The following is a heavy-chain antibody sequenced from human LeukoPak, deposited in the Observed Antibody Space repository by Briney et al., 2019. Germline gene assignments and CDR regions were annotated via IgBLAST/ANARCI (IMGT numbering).Heavy chain of an antibody. CDR1: GGSISRYY. CDR3: ARRTGTAGATISGYYYYGMDV. V-gene: IGHV4-59*08. J-gene: IGHJ6*02. CDR2: IYYSGST. D-gene: IGHD5-12*01. Sequence: AETLSLTCTVSGGSISRYYWRWIREPPGKGVEWRGYIYYSGSTNYNPSLKRRVTISVDTSKNQFSLKLSSVTAADTAVYYCARRTGTAGATISGYYYYGMDVWGQGTTVTVSS.